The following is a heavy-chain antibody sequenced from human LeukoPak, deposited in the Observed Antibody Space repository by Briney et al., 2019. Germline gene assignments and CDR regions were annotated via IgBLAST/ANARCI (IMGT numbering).Heavy chain of an antibody. CDR2: IYYSGST. CDR3: ARAPSSSWYWYFDL. V-gene: IGHV4-61*01. J-gene: IGHJ2*01. Sequence: SETLSLTCTVSGGSVSNGSYYWSWIRQPPGKGLEWIGYIYYSGSTNYNPSLKSRVTISVDTSKNQFSLKLSSVTAADTAVYYCARAPSSSWYWYFDLWGRGTLVTVSS. CDR1: GGSVSNGSYY. D-gene: IGHD6-13*01.